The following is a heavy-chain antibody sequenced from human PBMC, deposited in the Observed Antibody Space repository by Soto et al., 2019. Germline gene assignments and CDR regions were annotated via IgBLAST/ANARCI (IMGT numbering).Heavy chain of an antibody. Sequence: SSETLSLTCAVYGGSFSGYYWSWIRQPPGKGLEWIGEINHSGSTNYNPSLKSRVTISVDTSKNQFSLKLSSVTAADTAVYYCARVVLRFLEWSFDYWGQGTLVTVSS. V-gene: IGHV4-34*01. CDR2: INHSGST. D-gene: IGHD3-3*01. CDR1: GGSFSGYY. CDR3: ARVVLRFLEWSFDY. J-gene: IGHJ4*02.